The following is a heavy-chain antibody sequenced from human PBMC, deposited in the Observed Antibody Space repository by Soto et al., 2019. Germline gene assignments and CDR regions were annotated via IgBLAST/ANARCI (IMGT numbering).Heavy chain of an antibody. Sequence: PSETLSLTCTVSGGSINSGDYSWTWIRQPPGKGLEWIGYIYHTGTTYYNMSLKSRVTISVDRSKNQFSLKLSSLRSEDTAVYYCARSPRNWGFDYWGLGTLVTVSS. J-gene: IGHJ4*02. CDR3: ARSPRNWGFDY. V-gene: IGHV4-30-2*02. CDR2: IYHTGTT. D-gene: IGHD7-27*01. CDR1: GGSINSGDYS.